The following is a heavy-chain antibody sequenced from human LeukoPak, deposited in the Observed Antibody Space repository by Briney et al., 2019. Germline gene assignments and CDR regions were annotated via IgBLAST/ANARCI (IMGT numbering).Heavy chain of an antibody. Sequence: PSETLSVTCTVSGGSISSYYWSWIRQPPGKGLEWIGYIYYSGSTNYNPSLKSRVTISVDTSKNQFSLRLSSVTAADTAVYYCARGIGPYYFDYWGQGTLVTVSS. D-gene: IGHD2-21*01. V-gene: IGHV4-59*01. CDR3: ARGIGPYYFDY. CDR2: IYYSGST. J-gene: IGHJ4*02. CDR1: GGSISSYY.